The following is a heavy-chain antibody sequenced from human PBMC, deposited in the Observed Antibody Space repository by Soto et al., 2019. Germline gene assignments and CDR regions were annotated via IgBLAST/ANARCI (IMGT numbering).Heavy chain of an antibody. CDR1: GGSFSGYY. CDR3: ARRSDRRSYRFPFHFDY. D-gene: IGHD3-16*02. J-gene: IGHJ4*02. CDR2: INHSGST. V-gene: IGHV4-34*01. Sequence: SETLSLTCAVYGGSFSGYYWSWIRQPPGKGLEWIGEINHSGSTNYNPSLKSRVTISVDTAKNQFSLKLSSVTAADTAVYYCARRSDRRSYRFPFHFDYWGQGTLVTVSS.